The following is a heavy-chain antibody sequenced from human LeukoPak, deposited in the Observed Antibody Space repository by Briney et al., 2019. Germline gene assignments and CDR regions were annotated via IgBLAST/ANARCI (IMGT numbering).Heavy chain of an antibody. J-gene: IGHJ4*02. V-gene: IGHV4-61*02. CDR3: ARVSDSGYDWIDY. CDR2: IYTSGST. D-gene: IGHD5-12*01. CDR1: GGSISSSSYY. Sequence: SETLSLTCTVSGGSISSSSYYWGWIRQPPGKGLEWIGRIYTSGSTNYNPSLKSRVTISVDTSKNQFSLKLSSVTAADTAVYYCARVSDSGYDWIDYWGQGTLVTVSS.